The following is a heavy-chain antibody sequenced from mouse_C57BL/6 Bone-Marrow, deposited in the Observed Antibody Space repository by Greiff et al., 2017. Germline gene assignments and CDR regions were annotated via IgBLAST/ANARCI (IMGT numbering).Heavy chain of an antibody. Sequence: QVQLKQSGAELARLGASVKLSCKASGYTFTSYGISWVKQRTGQGLEWIGEIYPRSGNTYYNEKFKGKATLTADKSSSTAYMELRSLTSEDSAVYFCARGGYYYGSSYGYWGQGTTLTVSS. CDR2: IYPRSGNT. J-gene: IGHJ2*01. CDR3: ARGGYYYGSSYGY. CDR1: GYTFTSYG. V-gene: IGHV1-81*01. D-gene: IGHD1-1*01.